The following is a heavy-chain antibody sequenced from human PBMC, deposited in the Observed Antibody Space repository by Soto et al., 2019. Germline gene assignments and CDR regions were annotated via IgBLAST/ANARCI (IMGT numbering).Heavy chain of an antibody. V-gene: IGHV1-3*01. CDR3: ARGTYYYDSSGYALGY. CDR2: INAGNGNT. Sequence: EASVKVSCKSSGYTFTSYAMHCVRQAPGQRLEWMGWINAGNGNTKYSQKFQGRVTITRDTSASTAYMELSSLRSEDTAVYYCARGTYYYDSSGYALGYWGQGTLVTVSS. CDR1: GYTFTSYA. J-gene: IGHJ4*02. D-gene: IGHD3-22*01.